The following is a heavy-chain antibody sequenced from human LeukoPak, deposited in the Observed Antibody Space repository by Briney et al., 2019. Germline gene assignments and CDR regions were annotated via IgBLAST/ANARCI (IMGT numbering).Heavy chain of an antibody. J-gene: IGHJ4*02. CDR2: IYSGGET. CDR3: VRDYSNFVQGD. D-gene: IGHD4-11*01. CDR1: GDSISSSHYY. V-gene: IGHV4-39*02. Sequence: PSETLSLTCTVSGDSISSSHYYWGWIRQSPGKGLEWIGSIYSGGETHYNPSLNSRVTIFLDTSKNRFSLNLISVTATDTAVYYCVRDYSNFVQGDWGQGTLITVSS.